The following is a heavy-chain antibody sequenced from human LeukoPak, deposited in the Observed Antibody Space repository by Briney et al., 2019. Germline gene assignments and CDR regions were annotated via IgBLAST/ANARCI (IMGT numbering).Heavy chain of an antibody. CDR3: AGEVLRPKYYFDY. CDR2: IKQDGSEK. CDR1: GFTFSSYW. J-gene: IGHJ4*02. V-gene: IGHV3-7*01. D-gene: IGHD2-15*01. Sequence: GGSLRLSCAASGFTFSSYWMSWVRQAPGKGLEWVANIKQDGSEKYYVDSVKGRFTISRDNAKNSLYLQMNSLRAEDTAVYYCAGEVLRPKYYFDYWGQGTLVTVSS.